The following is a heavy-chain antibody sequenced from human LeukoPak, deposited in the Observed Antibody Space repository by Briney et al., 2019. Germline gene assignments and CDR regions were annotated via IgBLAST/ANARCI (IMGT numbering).Heavy chain of an antibody. V-gene: IGHV3-23*01. CDR2: VSGSGLST. J-gene: IGHJ4*02. CDR1: GFTFSAYA. Sequence: GGSLRLSCAASGFTFSAYAMSWVRQAPGKGLEWVSAVSGSGLSTYYADSVKGRFTISRDNSKNTLYLQMSSLRAEDTAVYYCAKDVSRINVIVVAPGRGIDYWGQGTLVTVSS. CDR3: AKDVSRINVIVVAPGRGIDY. D-gene: IGHD3-22*01.